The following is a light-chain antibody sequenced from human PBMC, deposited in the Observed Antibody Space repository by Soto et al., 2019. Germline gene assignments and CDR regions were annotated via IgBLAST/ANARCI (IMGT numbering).Light chain of an antibody. CDR1: QSVRTN. CDR2: GAS. J-gene: IGKJ1*01. Sequence: IGMDQSPALLSVSRGGRATLSFRARQSVRTNLTWYQQKPGQAPKLLIYGASSWATGIPDRFSGSGSGTEFTFTVSSLQSEDFAVYSCLQYNNWPWTFGRGTKVDI. CDR3: LQYNNWPWT. V-gene: IGKV3D-15*01.